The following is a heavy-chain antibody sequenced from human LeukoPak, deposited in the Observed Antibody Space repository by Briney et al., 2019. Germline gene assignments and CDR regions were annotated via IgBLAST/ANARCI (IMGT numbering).Heavy chain of an antibody. CDR2: IRSDESNK. Sequence: GGSLRLSCAASGFILSGSGMHWVRQAPGKGLEWVAYIRSDESNKNYADSVKGRFTISRDNSKNMLYLQMNSLTTEDTALYYCARTNRYAFDIWGQGTMVTVSS. J-gene: IGHJ3*02. CDR1: GFILSGSG. V-gene: IGHV3-30*02. D-gene: IGHD1-7*01. CDR3: ARTNRYAFDI.